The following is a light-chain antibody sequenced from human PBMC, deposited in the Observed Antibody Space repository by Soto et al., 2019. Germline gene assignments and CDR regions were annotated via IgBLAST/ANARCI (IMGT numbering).Light chain of an antibody. CDR3: QQYYSYPRT. J-gene: IGKJ1*01. Sequence: EIMITQSPATLSVSPGERATLSCRASQSVGSHLAWYQQRPGQAPRLLIYGASYRATGIPARFSGSGSGTDFTLTISCLQSEDFATYYCQQYYSYPRTFGQGTKVDIK. CDR1: QSVGSH. V-gene: IGKV3-15*01. CDR2: GAS.